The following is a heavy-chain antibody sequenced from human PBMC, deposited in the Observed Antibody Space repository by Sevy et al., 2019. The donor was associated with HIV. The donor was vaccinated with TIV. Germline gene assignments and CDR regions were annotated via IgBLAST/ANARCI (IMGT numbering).Heavy chain of an antibody. D-gene: IGHD3-10*01. V-gene: IGHV3-7*01. CDR2: MKQHGSEK. Sequence: GGSLRLSCAASGFAFSNYWMSWVRQAPGKGLEWVANMKQHGSEKWYVDSVKGRFTISRDNAKNSLYLQMNSLRDEDTAVYFCASVGDLDGEWVIGDAFDIWGQGTMVTVS. CDR1: GFAFSNYW. CDR3: ASVGDLDGEWVIGDAFDI. J-gene: IGHJ3*02.